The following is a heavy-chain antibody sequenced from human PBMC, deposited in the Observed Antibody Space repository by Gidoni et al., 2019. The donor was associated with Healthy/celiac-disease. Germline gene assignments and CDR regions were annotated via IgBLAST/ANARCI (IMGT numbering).Heavy chain of an antibody. CDR2: INPNSGGT. J-gene: IGHJ3*02. CDR3: ASRNPILHDDAFDI. Sequence: WMGWINPNSGGTNYAQKFQGRVTMTRDTSISTAYMELSRLRSDDTAVYYCASRNPILHDDAFDIWGQGTMVTVSS. V-gene: IGHV1-2*02. D-gene: IGHD2-15*01.